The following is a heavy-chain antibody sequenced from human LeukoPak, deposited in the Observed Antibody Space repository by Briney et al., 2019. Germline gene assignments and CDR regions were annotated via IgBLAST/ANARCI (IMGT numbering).Heavy chain of an antibody. CDR3: AKDRNMITFGGG. CDR1: GFTFSSYA. CDR2: ISGSGNST. V-gene: IGHV3-23*01. D-gene: IGHD3-16*01. Sequence: GGSLRLSCAASGFTFSSYAMSWVRQAPGKGLEWVSSISGSGNSTYYADSVKGRFTISRDNSKNTLYLQMNSLRAEVTAVYYCAKDRNMITFGGGWGQGTLVTVSS. J-gene: IGHJ4*02.